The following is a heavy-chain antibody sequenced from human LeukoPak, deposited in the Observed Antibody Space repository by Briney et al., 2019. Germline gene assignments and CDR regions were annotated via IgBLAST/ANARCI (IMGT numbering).Heavy chain of an antibody. CDR1: GGSFSGYY. CDR3: AREPTYDSNH. J-gene: IGHJ4*02. V-gene: IGHV4-34*01. Sequence: SETLSLTCAVYGGSFSGYYWSWIRQPPGKGLEWTGEINHSGSANYNPSLKSRVTMSVDTSKNQFSLKLSSVTAADTAVYYCAREPTYDSNHWGQGTLVTVSS. D-gene: IGHD3-22*01. CDR2: INHSGSA.